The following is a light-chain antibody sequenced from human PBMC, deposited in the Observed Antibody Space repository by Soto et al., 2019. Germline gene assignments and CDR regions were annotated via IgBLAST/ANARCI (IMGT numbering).Light chain of an antibody. V-gene: IGKV1-8*01. Sequence: AIRMTQSPSSLSASTGDRVTITCRASQGISSYLAWYQQKPGKPPKPLIFAASTLQRGCPSRFSGSGSGTDFTLTLSCLQSEDFATYYCQQYYSYPITFGQGTRLEIK. CDR2: AAS. CDR3: QQYYSYPIT. J-gene: IGKJ5*01. CDR1: QGISSY.